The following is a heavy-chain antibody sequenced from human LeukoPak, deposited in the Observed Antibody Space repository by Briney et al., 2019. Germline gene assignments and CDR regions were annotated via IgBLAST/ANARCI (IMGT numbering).Heavy chain of an antibody. CDR2: IVPVLGFT. V-gene: IGHV1-69*04. CDR3: AREIGGGPYYFDY. CDR1: GGSFSNDA. J-gene: IGHJ4*02. D-gene: IGHD2/OR15-2a*01. Sequence: SVKVSCKTSGGSFSNDAITWVRQAPGQGLEWMGRIVPVLGFTNFPQRFEGRVTLTADTSTTTAYMELSSLTSDDTAVYYCAREIGGGPYYFDYWGQGTLVTVSS.